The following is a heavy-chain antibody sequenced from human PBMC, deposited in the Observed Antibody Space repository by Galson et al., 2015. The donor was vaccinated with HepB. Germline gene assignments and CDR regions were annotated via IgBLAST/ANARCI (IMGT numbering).Heavy chain of an antibody. Sequence: ETLSLTCTVSGGSISSSSYYWGWIRQPPGKGLEWIGSIYYSGSTYYNPSLKSRVTISVDTSKNQFSLKLSSVTAADTAVYYCARHRAFGVVSPFYLDFWGQGTLVTVSS. D-gene: IGHD3-3*01. V-gene: IGHV4-39*01. J-gene: IGHJ4*03. CDR2: IYYSGST. CDR1: GGSISSSSYY. CDR3: ARHRAFGVVSPFYLDF.